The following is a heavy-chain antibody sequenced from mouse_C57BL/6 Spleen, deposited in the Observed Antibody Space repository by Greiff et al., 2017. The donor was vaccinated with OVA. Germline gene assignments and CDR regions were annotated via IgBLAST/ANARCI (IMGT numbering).Heavy chain of an antibody. V-gene: IGHV1-26*01. CDR1: GYTFTDYY. J-gene: IGHJ2*01. D-gene: IGHD1-1*01. CDR3: ARSEGHYYGSSHD. Sequence: VQLQQSGPELVKPGASVKISCKASGYTFTDYYMNWVKQSHGKSLEWIGDINPNNGGTSYNQKFKGKATLTVDKSSSTAYMELRSLTSEDSAVYYCARSEGHYYGSSHDWGKGTTLTVSS. CDR2: INPNNGGT.